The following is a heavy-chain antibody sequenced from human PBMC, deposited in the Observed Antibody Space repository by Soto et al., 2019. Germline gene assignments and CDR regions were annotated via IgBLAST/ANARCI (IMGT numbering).Heavy chain of an antibody. J-gene: IGHJ4*02. CDR3: TTTSDIVVVVDVDYFDY. CDR1: GFTFSNAW. Sequence: GGSLRLSCAASGFTFSNAWMNWVCQAPGKGLEWVGRIKSKTDGGTTDYEAPVKDKLTISRGDSKKKLNLQMNSLKTEDTAVYYCTTTSDIVVVVDVDYFDYWGQGTLVTVSS. V-gene: IGHV3-15*07. CDR2: IKSKTDGGTT. D-gene: IGHD2-15*01.